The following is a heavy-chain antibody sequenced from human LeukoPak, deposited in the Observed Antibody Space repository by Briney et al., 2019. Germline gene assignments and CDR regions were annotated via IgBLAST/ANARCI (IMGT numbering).Heavy chain of an antibody. CDR3: ARGASQQLVFDY. J-gene: IGHJ4*02. CDR1: GFTFSSYS. CDR2: ISSSSSYI. D-gene: IGHD6-13*01. Sequence: GGSLRLSCAAPGFTFSSYSMNWVRQAPGKGLEWVSSISSSSSYIYYADSVKGRFTISRDNAKNSLYLQMNSLRAEDTAVYYCARGASQQLVFDYWGQGTLVTVSS. V-gene: IGHV3-21*01.